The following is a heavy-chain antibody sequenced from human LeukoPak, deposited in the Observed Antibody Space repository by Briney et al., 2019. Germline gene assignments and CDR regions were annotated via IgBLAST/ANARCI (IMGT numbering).Heavy chain of an antibody. D-gene: IGHD3-3*01. CDR2: INWNGGST. CDR1: GFTFSSYA. V-gene: IGHV3-20*04. J-gene: IGHJ4*02. Sequence: PGGSLRLSCAASGFTFSSYAMSWVRQAPGKGLEWVSGINWNGGSTGYADSVKGRFTISRDNAKNSLYLQMNSLRAEDTALYYCARGYDFWSGYYDDGDYFDYWGQGTLVTVSS. CDR3: ARGYDFWSGYYDDGDYFDY.